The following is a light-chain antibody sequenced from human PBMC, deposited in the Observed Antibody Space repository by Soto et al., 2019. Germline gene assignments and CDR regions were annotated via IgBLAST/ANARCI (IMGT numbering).Light chain of an antibody. CDR2: GAS. CDR3: QQYNNWPLLT. Sequence: EIVLTQSPGTLSLSPGERATLYCRTSQSVSSSYLAWYQQKPGQAPGLLIYGASTRATGIPARFSGSGSGTEFTLTISSLQSEDFAVYYCQQYNNWPLLTFGQGTRLEIK. V-gene: IGKV3-15*01. J-gene: IGKJ5*01. CDR1: QSVSSSY.